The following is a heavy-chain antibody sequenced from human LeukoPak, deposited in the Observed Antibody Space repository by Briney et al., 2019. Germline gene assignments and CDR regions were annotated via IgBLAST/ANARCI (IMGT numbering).Heavy chain of an antibody. V-gene: IGHV4-59*12. J-gene: IGHJ4*02. CDR2: IYYNGIS. Sequence: SETLSLTCTVSGGSISGYYWSWIRQPPGKGLEWIAYIYYNGISNYNPSLKSRVIISVDSSKNQFSLKLSSVTAADTAVYYCARGPGGLRFDYWGQGTLITVSS. CDR1: GGSISGYY. CDR3: ARGPGGLRFDY. D-gene: IGHD3-16*01.